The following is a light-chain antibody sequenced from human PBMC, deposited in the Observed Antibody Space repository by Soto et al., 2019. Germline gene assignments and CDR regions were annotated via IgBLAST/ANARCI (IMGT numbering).Light chain of an antibody. CDR3: MQALQTPPT. V-gene: IGKV2-28*01. J-gene: IGKJ1*01. CDR1: QSLLHSNGYNY. CDR2: LGS. Sequence: DIVMTQSPLSLPVTPGEPASISCRSSQSLLHSNGYNYLDWYLQKPGQSPQLLIYLGSNRASGVPDMFSGSGSGTDFTLKIIRVEAEDVGVYYCMQALQTPPTFGQGTKVEIK.